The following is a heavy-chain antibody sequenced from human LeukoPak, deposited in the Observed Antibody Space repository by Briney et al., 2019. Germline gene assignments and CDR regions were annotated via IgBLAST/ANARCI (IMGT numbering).Heavy chain of an antibody. CDR2: TYYSGST. CDR1: GGSISSGDYY. J-gene: IGHJ4*02. Sequence: PSETLSLTCTVSGGSISSGDYYWSWIRQPPGKGLEWIGYTYYSGSTYYNPSLKSRVTISVDTSKNQFSLKLSSVTAADTAVYYCARPKYSSGWLVDYWGQGTLVTVSS. D-gene: IGHD6-19*01. V-gene: IGHV4-30-4*08. CDR3: ARPKYSSGWLVDY.